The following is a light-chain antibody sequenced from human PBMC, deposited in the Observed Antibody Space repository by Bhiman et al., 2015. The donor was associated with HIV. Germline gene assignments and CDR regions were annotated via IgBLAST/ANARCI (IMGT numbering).Light chain of an antibody. CDR2: DVS. J-gene: IGLJ1*01. CDR3: SSYSSITVYV. V-gene: IGLV2-14*03. Sequence: QSALTQPASVSGSPGQSITISCTGTSRDVGGYDYVSWYQQHPGKAPQLIIYDVSQRPSGVSNRFSGSKSGSTASLTISGLQAEDEADYYCSSYSSITVYVFGTGTKVSVL. CDR1: SRDVGGYDY.